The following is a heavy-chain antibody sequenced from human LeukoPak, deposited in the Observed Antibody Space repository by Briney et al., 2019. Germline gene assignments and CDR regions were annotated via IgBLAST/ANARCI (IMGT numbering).Heavy chain of an antibody. V-gene: IGHV1-2*02. Sequence: ASVKVSCKASGYTFTAYCVYWVRQAPAPGHGLEWMGWINPNNGDTIYAQKFQGRVTMTSDTSIATAYMELSGLTSDDTGVYFCAREGYCSGDKCPVANWGQGTLVTSPQ. CDR3: AREGYCSGDKCPVAN. CDR2: INPNNGDT. CDR1: GYTFTAYC. J-gene: IGHJ4*02. D-gene: IGHD2-15*01.